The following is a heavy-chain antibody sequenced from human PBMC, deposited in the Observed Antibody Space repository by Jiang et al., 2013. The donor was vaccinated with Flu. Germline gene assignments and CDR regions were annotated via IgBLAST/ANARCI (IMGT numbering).Heavy chain of an antibody. CDR3: TRTAVDIVTTLQGRFDL. D-gene: IGHD5-12*01. J-gene: IGHJ4*02. CDR1: GGSIXGSY. Sequence: TCTVSGGSIXGSYWSWLRQPPGKELEWIGYISNSGSTNYNPSLKSRVTMSEDTSKNQFSLSLSSVTAADTAVYYCTRTAVDIVTTLQGRFDLWGQGTLVTVSS. V-gene: IGHV4-59*08. CDR2: ISNSGST.